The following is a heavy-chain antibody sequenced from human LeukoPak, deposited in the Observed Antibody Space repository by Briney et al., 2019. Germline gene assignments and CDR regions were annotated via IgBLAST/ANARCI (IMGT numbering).Heavy chain of an antibody. CDR2: IYYSGST. J-gene: IGHJ1*01. Sequence: PSETLSLTCTVSGGSISSYYWSWLRQPPGKGLEWIGYIYYSGSTNYNPSLTSRVTISVDTSKNPFSLKLSSVTAADTAVYYCASHGIAAAGFAEYFQHWGQGTLVTVSS. D-gene: IGHD6-13*01. V-gene: IGHV4-59*01. CDR3: ASHGIAAAGFAEYFQH. CDR1: GGSISSYY.